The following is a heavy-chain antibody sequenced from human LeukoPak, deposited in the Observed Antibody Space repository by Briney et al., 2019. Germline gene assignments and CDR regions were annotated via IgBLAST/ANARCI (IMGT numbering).Heavy chain of an antibody. V-gene: IGHV3-21*01. Sequence: KAGGSLRLSCAASGFTFSSYSMNWVRQAPGKGLEWVSSISSSSSYIYYADSVEGRFTISRDNAKNSLYLQMNSLRAEDTAVYYCARSVATTYFDYWGQGTLVTVSS. D-gene: IGHD5-24*01. J-gene: IGHJ4*02. CDR2: ISSSSSYI. CDR3: ARSVATTYFDY. CDR1: GFTFSSYS.